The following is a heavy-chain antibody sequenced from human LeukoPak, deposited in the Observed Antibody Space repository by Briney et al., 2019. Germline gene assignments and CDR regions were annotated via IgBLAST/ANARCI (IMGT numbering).Heavy chain of an antibody. V-gene: IGHV4-38-2*01. Sequence: PSETLSLTCAVSGYSISSGYYWGWIRQPPGKGLEWIGSIYHSGSTYYNPSLKSRVTISVDTSKNQFSLKLSSVTAADTAVYYCARVGKGITGTPRSGDYYYMDVWGKGTTVTVSS. CDR2: IYHSGST. CDR1: GYSISSGYY. D-gene: IGHD1-20*01. CDR3: ARVGKGITGTPRSGDYYYMDV. J-gene: IGHJ6*03.